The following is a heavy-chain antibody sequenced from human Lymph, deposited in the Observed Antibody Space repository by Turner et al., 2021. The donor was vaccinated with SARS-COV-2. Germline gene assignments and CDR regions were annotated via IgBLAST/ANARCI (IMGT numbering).Heavy chain of an antibody. CDR1: GYTFTGYY. Sequence: QVQLVQSGAEVKKPGASVKVSSKDSGYTFTGYYMHWVRQAPGQGLEWMGWINPNSGGTNYPQKFQGRVTMTRETSISRAYMELSRLRSDDTAVYYCARSRDLQSMIRGVDPFDYWGQGTLVTVSS. CDR3: ARSRDLQSMIRGVDPFDY. CDR2: INPNSGGT. D-gene: IGHD3-10*01. J-gene: IGHJ4*02. V-gene: IGHV1-2*02.